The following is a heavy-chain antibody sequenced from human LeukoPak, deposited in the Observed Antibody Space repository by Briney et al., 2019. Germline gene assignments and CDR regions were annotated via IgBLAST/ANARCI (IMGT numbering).Heavy chain of an antibody. CDR1: GGSFSGYY. V-gene: IGHV4-34*01. D-gene: IGHD3-3*02. Sequence: SETLSLTCAVYGGSFSGYYWSWIRQPPGKGLEWIGEINHSGSTNYNPSLKSRVTISVDTSKNQFSLKLNSVTPEDTAVYYCAKAYSISYWGQGTLVTVSS. CDR2: INHSGST. J-gene: IGHJ4*02. CDR3: AKAYSISY.